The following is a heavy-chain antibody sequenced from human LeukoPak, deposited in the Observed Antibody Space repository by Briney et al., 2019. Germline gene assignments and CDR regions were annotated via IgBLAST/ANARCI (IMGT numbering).Heavy chain of an antibody. D-gene: IGHD2-2*01. J-gene: IGHJ6*02. CDR1: GYTFTSYG. V-gene: IGHV1-18*01. CDR3: ARMPRYQLLLRPNYYYYGMDV. CDR2: ISAYNGNT. Sequence: ASVKVSCKASGYTFTSYGISWVRQAPGQGLEWMGWISAYNGNTNYAQKLQGRVTMTTDTSTSTAYMELRSLRSDDTAVYYCARMPRYQLLLRPNYYYYGMDVWGQGTTVTVSS.